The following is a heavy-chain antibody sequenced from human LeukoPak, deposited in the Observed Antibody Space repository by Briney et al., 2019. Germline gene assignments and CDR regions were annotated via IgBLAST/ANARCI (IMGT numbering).Heavy chain of an antibody. CDR1: GFTFSSFW. CDR3: ARALDTAMNDY. CDR2: IKKDGSET. J-gene: IGHJ4*02. D-gene: IGHD5-18*01. Sequence: GGSLRLSCAASGFTFSSFWMSWVRQAPGKGLEWVAIIKKDGSETYYVDSVKGRFTISRDNAKNSLYLQMNSLRAEDTAMYYCARALDTAMNDYWGQGTLVTVSS. V-gene: IGHV3-7*03.